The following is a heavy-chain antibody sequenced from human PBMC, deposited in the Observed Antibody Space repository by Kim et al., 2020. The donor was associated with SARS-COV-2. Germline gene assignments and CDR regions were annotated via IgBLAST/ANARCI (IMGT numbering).Heavy chain of an antibody. CDR2: IDWDDDK. V-gene: IGHV2-70*11. D-gene: IGHD3-3*01. CDR3: ARLGVFWSGSYSTYHYGLDV. CDR1: GFSLSTSGMC. J-gene: IGHJ6*02. Sequence: SGPTLVNPTQTLTLTCTFSGFSLSTSGMCVSWIRQPPGRALEWLARIDWDDDKYYTKSMKTRLTISKDTSKNQVVLTMTNMDPVDTATYYCARLGVFWSGSYSTYHYGLDVWGQGTTVTVSS.